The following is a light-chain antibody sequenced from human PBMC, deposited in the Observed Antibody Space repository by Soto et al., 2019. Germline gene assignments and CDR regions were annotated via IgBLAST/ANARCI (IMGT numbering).Light chain of an antibody. V-gene: IGLV2-8*01. CDR3: TSYGGRDKWM. CDR2: EVN. CDR1: SSDIGAYNY. J-gene: IGLJ3*02. Sequence: QPVLTQPPSASGSPGQSVTISCTGTSSDIGAYNYVSWFQQHPGEAPKLIISEVNKRPSGVPERFSGSKSGNTASLTVSGLQAEDEADYYCTSYGGRDKWMFGGRSKLNVL.